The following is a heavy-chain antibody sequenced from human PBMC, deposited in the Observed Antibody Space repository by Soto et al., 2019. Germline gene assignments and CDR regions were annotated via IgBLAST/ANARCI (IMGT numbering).Heavy chain of an antibody. Sequence: SGPTLVKPTQTLTLTCTFSGFSLSTSGVGVGWIRQPPGKALEWLALIYWNDDKRYSPSLKSRPTITKDTSKNQVVLTMTNMDPVDTATYYCAHSVPPPLIWGHPAGGSKGGTFDYWGQGTLVTVSS. CDR2: IYWNDDK. CDR1: GFSLSTSGVG. V-gene: IGHV2-5*01. D-gene: IGHD2-15*01. CDR3: AHSVPPPLIWGHPAGGSKGGTFDY. J-gene: IGHJ4*02.